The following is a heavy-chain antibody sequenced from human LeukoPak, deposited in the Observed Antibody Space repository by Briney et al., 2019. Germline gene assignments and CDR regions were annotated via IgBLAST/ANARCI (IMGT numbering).Heavy chain of an antibody. CDR3: ARDQWQWLAQVGANFDY. CDR2: ISSSSSYI. Sequence: GGSLRLSCAASGFTFSSYSMNWVRQAPGKGLEWVSSISSSSSYIYYADSVKGRFTISRDNAKNSLYLQMNSLRAEDTAVYYCARDQWQWLAQVGANFDYWGQGTLVTVSS. D-gene: IGHD1-26*01. V-gene: IGHV3-21*01. J-gene: IGHJ4*02. CDR1: GFTFSSYS.